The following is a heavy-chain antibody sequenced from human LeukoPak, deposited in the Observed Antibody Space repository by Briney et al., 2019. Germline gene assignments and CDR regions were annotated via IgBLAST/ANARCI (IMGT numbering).Heavy chain of an antibody. J-gene: IGHJ4*02. CDR2: INPNSGGT. CDR3: ARDYGRNSPYFDY. Sequence: ASVKVSCKASGYTFSDYYMHWVRQAPGQGLERMGWINPNSGGTNYAQRFQGRVTMTRDTSISTAYMELSRLRSDDTAVYFCARDYGRNSPYFDYWGQGTLVTVSS. CDR1: GYTFSDYY. V-gene: IGHV1-2*02. D-gene: IGHD4-23*01.